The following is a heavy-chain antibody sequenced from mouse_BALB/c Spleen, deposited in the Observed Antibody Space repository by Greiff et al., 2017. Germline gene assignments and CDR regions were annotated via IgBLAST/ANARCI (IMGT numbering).Heavy chain of an antibody. CDR2: ISSGGSYT. CDR3: ARRDYRYDERAWFAY. D-gene: IGHD2-14*01. CDR1: GFTFSSYG. J-gene: IGHJ3*01. Sequence: EVQLVESGGDLVKPGGSLKLSCAASGFTFSSYGMSWVRQTPDKRLEWVATISSGGSYTYYPDSVKGRFTISRDNAKNTLYLQMSSLKSEDTAMYYCARRDYRYDERAWFAYWGQGTLVTVSA. V-gene: IGHV5-6*01.